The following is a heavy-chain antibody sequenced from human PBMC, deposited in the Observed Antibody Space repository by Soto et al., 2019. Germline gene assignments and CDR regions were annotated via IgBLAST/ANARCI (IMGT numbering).Heavy chain of an antibody. D-gene: IGHD6-13*01. CDR1: GYTFTDYY. J-gene: IGHJ6*02. CDR3: ARDYHPAYSSSWYYYYYGMDV. CDR2: INPNSGGT. Sequence: SSVKVSCKDSGYTFTDYYMHWVRQAPGQGLEWMGWINPNSGGTNYTQKYHGWVTMTRDTSISTAYMELSRLRSDDTAVYYCARDYHPAYSSSWYYYYYGMDVWGQGTTVTVSS. V-gene: IGHV1-2*04.